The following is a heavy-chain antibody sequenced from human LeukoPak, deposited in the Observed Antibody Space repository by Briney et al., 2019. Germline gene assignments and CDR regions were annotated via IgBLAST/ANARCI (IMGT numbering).Heavy chain of an antibody. V-gene: IGHV6-1*01. CDR2: AYYRSKWYN. CDR3: ARDTPVTGEGDYFDY. CDR1: GDSVSSNSAA. J-gene: IGHJ4*02. D-gene: IGHD7-27*01. Sequence: SQTLSLTCAISGDSVSSNSAAWNWTRQSPSRGLEWLGRAYYRSKWYNDYAVSVKSRITINPDTSKNQFSLQLNSVTPEDTAVYYCARDTPVTGEGDYFDYWGQGTLVTVSS.